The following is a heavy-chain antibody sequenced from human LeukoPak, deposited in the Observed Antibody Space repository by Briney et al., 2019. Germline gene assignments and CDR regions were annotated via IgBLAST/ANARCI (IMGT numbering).Heavy chain of an antibody. CDR3: ARGPSWLPFDY. CDR1: GYTFTSYA. V-gene: IGHV1-3*01. Sequence: ASVKVSCKASGYTFTSYAMHWVRQGPGQRLEWMGWINAGNGNTKYSQKFQGRVTITRDTSASTAYMELSSLRSEDTAVYYCARGPSWLPFDYWGQGTLVTVSS. J-gene: IGHJ4*02. CDR2: INAGNGNT. D-gene: IGHD6-19*01.